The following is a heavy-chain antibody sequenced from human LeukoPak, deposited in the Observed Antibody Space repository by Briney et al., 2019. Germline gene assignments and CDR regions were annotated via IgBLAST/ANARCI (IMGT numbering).Heavy chain of an antibody. CDR1: GFTVSSNY. J-gene: IGHJ4*02. Sequence: PGGSLRLSCAASGFTVSSNYMSWVRQAPGRGLAWVSVIYSGGSTYYADSVKGRFTISRHNSKNTLYLQMNSLRAEDTAVYYCARSGLKAGDYWGQGTLVTVSS. CDR2: IYSGGST. D-gene: IGHD3-10*01. CDR3: ARSGLKAGDY. V-gene: IGHV3-53*04.